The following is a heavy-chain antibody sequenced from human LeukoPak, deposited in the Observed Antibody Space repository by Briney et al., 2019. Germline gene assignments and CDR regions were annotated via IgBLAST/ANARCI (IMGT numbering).Heavy chain of an antibody. CDR1: GFTFSSYS. D-gene: IGHD3-3*01. Sequence: PGGSLRLSCAASGFTFSSYSMNWVRQAPGKGLEWVSSISSSSSTIYYADSVKGRFTVSRDNAKNSLYLQMNSLRAEDTAVYYCARGLTILGVEGAFDIWGQGTMVTVSS. J-gene: IGHJ3*02. V-gene: IGHV3-48*04. CDR3: ARGLTILGVEGAFDI. CDR2: ISSSSSTI.